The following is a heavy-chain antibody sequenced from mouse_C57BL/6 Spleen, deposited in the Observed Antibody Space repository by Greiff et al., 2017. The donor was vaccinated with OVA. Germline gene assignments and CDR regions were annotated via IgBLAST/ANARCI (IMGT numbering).Heavy chain of an antibody. CDR1: GFTFSSYA. CDR3: ARDGPDSNYGAMDY. V-gene: IGHV5-4*01. Sequence: EVKLMESGGGLVKPGGSLKLSCAASGFTFSSYAMSWVRQTPEKRLEWVATISDGGSYTYYPDNVKGRFTISRDNAKNNLYLQMSHLKSEDTAMYYCARDGPDSNYGAMDYWGQGTSVTVSS. CDR2: ISDGGSYT. D-gene: IGHD2-5*01. J-gene: IGHJ4*01.